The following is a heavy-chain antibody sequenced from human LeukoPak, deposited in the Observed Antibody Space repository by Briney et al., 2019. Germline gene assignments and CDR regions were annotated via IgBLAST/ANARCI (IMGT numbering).Heavy chain of an antibody. CDR2: IYYSGTT. CDR1: GLTFSSYW. V-gene: IGHV4-59*01. Sequence: GSLRLSCAASGLTFSSYWMSWIRQPPGKGLEWIGYIYYSGTTNYNPSLKRRVTISVDTSKNQFSLKLSSVTAADTAVYYCARGAGGFLEWLPLYYYYYYMDVWGKGTTVTVSS. CDR3: ARGAGGFLEWLPLYYYYYYMDV. J-gene: IGHJ6*03. D-gene: IGHD3-3*01.